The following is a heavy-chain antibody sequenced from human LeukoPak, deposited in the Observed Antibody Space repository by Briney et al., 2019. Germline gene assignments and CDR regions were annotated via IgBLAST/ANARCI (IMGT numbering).Heavy chain of an antibody. Sequence: SETLSLTCAVSGGSISSYYWSWIRQPAGKGLEWIGRIYTSGSTNYNPSLKSRVTMSVDTSKNQFSLKLSSVTAADTAVYYCARGVDTAMVTRNYYMDVWGKGTTVTVSS. CDR1: GGSISSYY. V-gene: IGHV4-4*07. CDR2: IYTSGST. J-gene: IGHJ6*03. D-gene: IGHD5-18*01. CDR3: ARGVDTAMVTRNYYMDV.